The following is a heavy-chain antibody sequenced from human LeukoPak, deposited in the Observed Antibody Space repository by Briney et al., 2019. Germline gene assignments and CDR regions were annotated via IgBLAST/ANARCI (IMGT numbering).Heavy chain of an antibody. CDR3: AREWDYGEYFDY. CDR2: IYSGGST. CDR1: GFTVSSNY. V-gene: IGHV3-66*01. Sequence: GGSLRLSCAASGFTVSSNYMSWVRQAPGKGLEWVSVIYSGGSTYYADSVKGRFTISRDNSKNTLYLQMNSLRAEDTAVYYCAREWDYGEYFDYWGQGTLVTVSS. D-gene: IGHD4-17*01. J-gene: IGHJ4*02.